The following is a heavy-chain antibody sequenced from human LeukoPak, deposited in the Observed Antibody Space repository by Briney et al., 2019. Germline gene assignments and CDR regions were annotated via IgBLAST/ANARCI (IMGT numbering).Heavy chain of an antibody. CDR3: AKSGNTETVDY. CDR2: TRDSDGRT. CDR1: GFTLSSYA. J-gene: IGHJ4*02. V-gene: IGHV3-23*01. Sequence: PGGSLRLSCAASGFTLSSYAMSWVRQTPGKGLECVSTTRDSDGRTYYADSVEGRFTISRDNSTNTLYLQMNSLRAGDTAIYYCAKSGNTETVDYWGQGTLVTVSS. D-gene: IGHD6-25*01.